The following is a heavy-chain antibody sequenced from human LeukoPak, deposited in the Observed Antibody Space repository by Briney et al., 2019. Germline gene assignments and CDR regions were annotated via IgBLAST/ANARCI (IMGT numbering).Heavy chain of an antibody. CDR3: AREQLEMATTKYFQH. J-gene: IGHJ1*01. D-gene: IGHD5-24*01. CDR1: GYTFTDYD. CDR2: INPNSGGT. Sequence: ASVRVSCKTSGYTFTDYDITWVRQAPGQGLEWMGWINPNSGGTNYAQKFQGRVTMTRDTSISTAYMELSRLRSDDTAVYYCAREQLEMATTKYFQHWGQGTLVTVSS. V-gene: IGHV1-2*02.